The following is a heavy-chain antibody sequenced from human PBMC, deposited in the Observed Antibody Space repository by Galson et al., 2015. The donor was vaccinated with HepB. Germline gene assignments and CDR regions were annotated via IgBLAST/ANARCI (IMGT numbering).Heavy chain of an antibody. CDR3: ASQGLHCVDSTCYNDYYMDV. V-gene: IGHV1-2*02. Sequence: SVKVSCKASGYTFIGYYIHWVRQAPGQGLEWMGWIHPDSGGTKYAQKFEGRVTMTRDTSSSTVFMELSRLRCDDAALYYCASQGLHCVDSTCYNDYYMDVWGKGTPVTVSS. CDR1: GYTFIGYY. CDR2: IHPDSGGT. J-gene: IGHJ6*03. D-gene: IGHD5-24*01.